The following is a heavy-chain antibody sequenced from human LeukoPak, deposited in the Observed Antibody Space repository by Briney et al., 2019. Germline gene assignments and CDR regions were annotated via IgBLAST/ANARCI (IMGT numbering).Heavy chain of an antibody. CDR1: GFIIANYA. Sequence: GGSLTLSCPASGFIIANYAMTWVRQAPGKGPEWVSNNSSNGSKTYYEEFERSRFITSSDNTKNTIYLQMNSSRADDAAIYYSAGGSRDSCYSSDDIWGQGTVVTVSS. D-gene: IGHD2-15*01. CDR2: NSSNGSKT. V-gene: IGHV3-23*05. J-gene: IGHJ3*02. CDR3: AGGSRDSCYSSDDI.